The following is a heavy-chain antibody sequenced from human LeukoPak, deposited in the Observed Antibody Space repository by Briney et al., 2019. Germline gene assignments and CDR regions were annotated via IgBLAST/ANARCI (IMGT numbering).Heavy chain of an antibody. D-gene: IGHD3-22*01. Sequence: SETLSLTCTVSGGSISSYYWSWIRQPAGKGLEWIGRIYTSGSTNYNPSLKSRVTMPVDTSKNQFSLKLSSVTAADTAVYYCARDFEGEYYYDSSGHYFDYWGQGTLVTVSS. CDR1: GGSISSYY. CDR2: IYTSGST. J-gene: IGHJ4*02. CDR3: ARDFEGEYYYDSSGHYFDY. V-gene: IGHV4-4*07.